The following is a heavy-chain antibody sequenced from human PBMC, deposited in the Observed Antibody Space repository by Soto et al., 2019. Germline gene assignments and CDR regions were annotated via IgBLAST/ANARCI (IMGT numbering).Heavy chain of an antibody. D-gene: IGHD2-2*01. J-gene: IGHJ5*02. CDR2: ISLYSDGT. CDR1: GYTFSNYG. Sequence: ASVKVSCKTSGYTFSNYGITWVRQAPGQPLEWLGWISLYSDGTNYAQKFQGRVSMTTDTSTTTAYIELRSLRSDDTAVYYCARVVPGAEAWFGPWGQGTLVTVSS. V-gene: IGHV1-18*01. CDR3: ARVVPGAEAWFGP.